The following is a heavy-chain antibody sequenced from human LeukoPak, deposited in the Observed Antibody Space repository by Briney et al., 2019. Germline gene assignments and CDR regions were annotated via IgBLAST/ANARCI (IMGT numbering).Heavy chain of an antibody. J-gene: IGHJ4*02. CDR2: IIPIFGIA. CDR1: GGTFSSYA. Sequence: ASVKVSCKASGGTFSSYAITWVRQAPGLGLEWMGRIIPIFGIANYAQKFQDRLTITADKSTNTAYMELSSLRSEDTAVYYCAWATYDSSGYYYEGEDYWGQGTLVTVSS. D-gene: IGHD3-22*01. V-gene: IGHV1-69*04. CDR3: AWATYDSSGYYYEGEDY.